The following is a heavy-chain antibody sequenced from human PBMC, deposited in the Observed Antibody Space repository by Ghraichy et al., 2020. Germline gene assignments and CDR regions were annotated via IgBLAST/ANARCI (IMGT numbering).Heavy chain of an antibody. Sequence: LSLTCAASGFTFDDYAMHWVRQAPGKGLEWVSGISWNSGSIGYADSVKGRFTISRDNAKNSLYLQMNSLRAEDTALYYCAKDTQWLVRGYMDVWGKGTTVTVSS. CDR2: ISWNSGSI. D-gene: IGHD6-19*01. CDR1: GFTFDDYA. CDR3: AKDTQWLVRGYMDV. V-gene: IGHV3-9*01. J-gene: IGHJ6*03.